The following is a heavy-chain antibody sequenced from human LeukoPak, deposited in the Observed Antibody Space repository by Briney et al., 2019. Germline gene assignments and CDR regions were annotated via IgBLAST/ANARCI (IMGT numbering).Heavy chain of an antibody. CDR2: ISSSSSYI. CDR1: GFTFSSYS. J-gene: IGHJ4*02. Sequence: GGSLRLSCAASGFTFSSYSMSWVRQAPGKGLEWLSSISSSSSYIYYADSVKGRFTISRDNAKNSLYLQMNSLRAEDTAVYYCARGSSSCFDYWGQGTLVTVSS. CDR3: ARGSSSCFDY. V-gene: IGHV3-21*01. D-gene: IGHD2-2*01.